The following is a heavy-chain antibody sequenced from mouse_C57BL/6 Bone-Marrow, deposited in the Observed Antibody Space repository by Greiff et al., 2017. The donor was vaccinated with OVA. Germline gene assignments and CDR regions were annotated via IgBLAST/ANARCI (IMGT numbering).Heavy chain of an antibody. D-gene: IGHD1-1*01. CDR2: IDPSDSYT. V-gene: IGHV1-69*01. Sequence: QVQLQQPGAELVMPGASVKLSCKASGYTFTSYWMHWVKQRPGQGLEWIGEIDPSDSYTNYNQKFKGKSTLTVDKSSSTAYMQLSSLTSEDSAVYYCARRVVEDYYAMDYWGQGTSVTVSS. CDR1: GYTFTSYW. J-gene: IGHJ4*01. CDR3: ARRVVEDYYAMDY.